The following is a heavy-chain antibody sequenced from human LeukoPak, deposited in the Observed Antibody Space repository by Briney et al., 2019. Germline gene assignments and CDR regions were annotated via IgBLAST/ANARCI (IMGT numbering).Heavy chain of an antibody. V-gene: IGHV3-49*03. CDR2: VRSKAYGGTT. CDR1: GFTFGDYA. D-gene: IGHD2-2*01. CDR3: TRGHCTSTSCSPFDY. J-gene: IGHJ4*02. Sequence: GGSLRLSCTASGFTFGDYAMTWFRQAPGKGLEWVGFVRSKAYGGTTEYAASVKGRFTISRDDSKSIAYLQMNSLKTGDTAVYYCTRGHCTSTSCSPFDYWGQGTLVTVSS.